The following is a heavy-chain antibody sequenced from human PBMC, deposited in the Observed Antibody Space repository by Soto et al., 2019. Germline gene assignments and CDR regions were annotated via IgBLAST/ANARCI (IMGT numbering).Heavy chain of an antibody. CDR3: ARSGHSFGGVV. V-gene: IGHV4-59*01. D-gene: IGHD3-16*01. CDR2: IFYTGST. J-gene: IGHJ4*02. CDR1: GGSMSGYY. Sequence: KPSETLSLTCTVSGGSMSGYYCSWIRQPPGKGLEYIGYIFYTGSTCYNASLTSRVAISLDTPNNQISLKLKSVTAADTAVYYCARSGHSFGGVVWGQGILVTVSS.